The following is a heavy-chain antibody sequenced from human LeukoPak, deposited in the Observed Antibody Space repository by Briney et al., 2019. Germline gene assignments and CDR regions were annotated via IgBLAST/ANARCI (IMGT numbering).Heavy chain of an antibody. CDR2: ISAYNGNT. Sequence: GASVKVSCKASGYTFTSYGISWVRQAPGQGLEWMGWISAYNGNTNYAQKLQGRVTMTTDTSTSTAYMELSSLRSEDTAVYYCARGLRTLQIAVTYYYDSSGSILRYWGQGTLVTVSS. CDR3: ARGLRTLQIAVTYYYDSSGSILRY. CDR1: GYTFTSYG. J-gene: IGHJ4*02. V-gene: IGHV1-18*01. D-gene: IGHD3-22*01.